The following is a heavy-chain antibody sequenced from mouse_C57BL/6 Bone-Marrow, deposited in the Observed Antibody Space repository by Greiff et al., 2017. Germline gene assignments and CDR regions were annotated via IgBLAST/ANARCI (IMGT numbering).Heavy chain of an antibody. CDR1: GYTFTSYG. Sequence: QVQLKESGAELARPGASVKLSCKASGYTFTSYGISWVTQRTGQGLEWIGEIYPRSGNTYYNEKFKGKATLTADKSSSTAYMELRSLTSEDSAVYFCARTDGYRAMDYWGQGTSVTVSS. J-gene: IGHJ4*01. CDR3: ARTDGYRAMDY. D-gene: IGHD2-3*01. CDR2: IYPRSGNT. V-gene: IGHV1-81*01.